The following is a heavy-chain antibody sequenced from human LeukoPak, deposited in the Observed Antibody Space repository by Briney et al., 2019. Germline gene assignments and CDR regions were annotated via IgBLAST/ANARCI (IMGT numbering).Heavy chain of an antibody. CDR2: IYNDGSRT. J-gene: IGHJ3*02. Sequence: GGSLRLSCAASGFTFSSYWMHWVRQAPGKGLVWVARIYNDGSRTSYADSVKGRFTISRDNAKSTLYLQMHSLRVEDTAVYYCARVRVGSGTSHAADAFDIWGQGTMVTVSS. CDR3: ARVRVGSGTSHAADAFDI. V-gene: IGHV3-74*01. D-gene: IGHD1-26*01. CDR1: GFTFSSYW.